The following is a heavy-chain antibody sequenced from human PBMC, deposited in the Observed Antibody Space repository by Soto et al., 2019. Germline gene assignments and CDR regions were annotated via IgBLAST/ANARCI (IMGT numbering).Heavy chain of an antibody. CDR1: GFTFSSYA. V-gene: IGHV3-30-3*01. D-gene: IGHD4-4*01. J-gene: IGHJ2*01. CDR2: ISYDGSNK. CDR3: TRPLCRDDYNWGYFDL. Sequence: QVQLVESGGGVVQPGRSLRLSCAASGFTFSSYAMHWVRQAPGKGLEWVAVISYDGSNKYYADSVKGRFTISRDNSKNTLYLQMNSLRTEDTAVYYWTRPLCRDDYNWGYFDLWGRGTLVTVSS.